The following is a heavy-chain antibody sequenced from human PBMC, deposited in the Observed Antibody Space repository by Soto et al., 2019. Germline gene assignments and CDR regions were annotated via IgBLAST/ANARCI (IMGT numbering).Heavy chain of an antibody. V-gene: IGHV1-2*04. CDR1: GYTFTGYY. CDR2: INPNSGGT. J-gene: IGHJ3*02. Sequence: ASVKVSCKASGYTFTGYYMHWVRQAPGQGLEWMGWINPNSGGTNYAQKYQGWVTMTRDTSISTAYMEMSRLRSDDTAVYYCARELADDAFDIWGQGTMVTVSS. CDR3: ARELADDAFDI.